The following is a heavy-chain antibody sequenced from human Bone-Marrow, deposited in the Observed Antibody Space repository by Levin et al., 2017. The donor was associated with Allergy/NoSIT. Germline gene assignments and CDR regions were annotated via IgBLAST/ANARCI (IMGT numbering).Heavy chain of an antibody. J-gene: IGHJ4*02. CDR3: ARVPLDSYTSGIYYKGGYFDS. V-gene: IGHV5-10-1*01. CDR1: GYRFTLYW. Sequence: LGESLKISCKGSGYRFTLYWITWVRQMPGKGLEWMGRIDPTDSYTNYSPSFQGHVTMSIDESISTAYLQWSRLKASDTAMYFCARVPLDSYTSGIYYKGGYFDSWGQGTLVTVSS. CDR2: IDPTDSYT. D-gene: IGHD3-10*01.